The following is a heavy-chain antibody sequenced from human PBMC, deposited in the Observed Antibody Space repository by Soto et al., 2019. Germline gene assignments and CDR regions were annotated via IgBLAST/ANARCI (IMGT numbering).Heavy chain of an antibody. CDR2: IIPIFGTA. D-gene: IGHD5-18*01. J-gene: IGHJ6*02. Sequence: QVQLVQSGAEVKKPGSSVKVSCKASGGTFSSYAISWVRQAPGQGLEWMGGIIPIFGTANYAQKFQGRVTITADESTSTAYMELGSLRSEDTAVYYCARDRYSYGYGPFQDYYYYGMDVWGQGTTVTVSS. CDR1: GGTFSSYA. V-gene: IGHV1-69*12. CDR3: ARDRYSYGYGPFQDYYYYGMDV.